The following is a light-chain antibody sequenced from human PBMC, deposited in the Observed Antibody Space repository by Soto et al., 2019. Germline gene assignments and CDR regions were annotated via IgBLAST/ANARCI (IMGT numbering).Light chain of an antibody. CDR2: SNS. J-gene: IGLJ3*02. CDR3: AAWDDSLTGSWV. Sequence: QSVRTQPPSASGTPGQRVTISCSGSSSNIGNNPVNWYQQLPGTAPKLLIYSNSHRPSGVPDRFSGSKSGTSASLAISGLQSEDEADYYCAAWDDSLTGSWVFGGGTKLTVL. CDR1: SSNIGNNP. V-gene: IGLV1-44*01.